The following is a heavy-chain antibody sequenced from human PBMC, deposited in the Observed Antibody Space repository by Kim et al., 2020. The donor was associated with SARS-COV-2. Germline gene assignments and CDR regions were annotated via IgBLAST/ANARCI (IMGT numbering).Heavy chain of an antibody. D-gene: IGHD6-13*01. CDR3: ARVVSAAGAAEYFQH. CDR2: IKQDGSEK. V-gene: IGHV3-7*03. J-gene: IGHJ1*01. CDR1: GFTFSSYW. Sequence: GGSLRLSRAASGFTFSSYWMSWVRQAPGKGLEWVANIKQDGSEKYYVDSVKGRFTISRDNAKNSLYLQMNSLRAEDTAVYYCARVVSAAGAAEYFQHWGQGTLVTVSS.